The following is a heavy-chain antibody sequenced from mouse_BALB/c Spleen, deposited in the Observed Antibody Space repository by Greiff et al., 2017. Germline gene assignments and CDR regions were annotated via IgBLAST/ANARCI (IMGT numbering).Heavy chain of an antibody. J-gene: IGHJ3*01. D-gene: IGHD3-2*01. CDR1: GYTFTSYW. CDR2: IYPGNSDT. Sequence: DVKLQESGTVLARPGASVKMSCKASGYTFTSYWMHWVKQRPGQGLEWIGAIYPGNSDTSYNQKFKGKAKLTAVTSTSTAYMELSSLTNEDSAVYYCTRRDSSGPFAYWGQGTLVTVSA. CDR3: TRRDSSGPFAY. V-gene: IGHV1-5*01.